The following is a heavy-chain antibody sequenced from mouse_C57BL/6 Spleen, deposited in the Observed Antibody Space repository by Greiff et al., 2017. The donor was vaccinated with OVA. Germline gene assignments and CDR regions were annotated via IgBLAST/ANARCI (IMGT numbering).Heavy chain of an antibody. D-gene: IGHD2-4*01. V-gene: IGHV1-82*01. CDR3: ARWGDYDPC. J-gene: IGHJ2*01. CDR1: GYAFSSSW. CDR2: IYPGDGDT. Sequence: QVQLKESGPELVKPGASVKISCKASGYAFSSSWMNWVKQRPGKGLEWIGRIYPGDGDTNYNGKFKGKATLTADKSSSTAYMQLSSLTSEDSAVYFCARWGDYDPCWGQGTTLTVSS.